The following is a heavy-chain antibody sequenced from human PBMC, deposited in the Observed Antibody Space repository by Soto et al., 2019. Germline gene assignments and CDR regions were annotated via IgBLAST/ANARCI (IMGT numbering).Heavy chain of an antibody. D-gene: IGHD3-3*01. J-gene: IGHJ6*04. Sequence: SETLSLTCTVSGGSISSHYWNWIRQSPGKGLEWIGYVYYSGSTNYNPSLKSRVTISADTSKNQFSLKLSSGTAADTAVYYCARDQPGYDFSDVWGKGTTVTVSS. CDR2: VYYSGST. V-gene: IGHV4-59*11. CDR3: ARDQPGYDFSDV. CDR1: GGSISSHY.